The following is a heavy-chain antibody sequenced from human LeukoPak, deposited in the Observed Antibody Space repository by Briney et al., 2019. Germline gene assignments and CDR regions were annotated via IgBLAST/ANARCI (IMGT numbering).Heavy chain of an antibody. D-gene: IGHD3-10*01. CDR2: IQQDGSEK. V-gene: IGHV3-7*01. CDR3: ARVRKLRTRGVMDPLDY. J-gene: IGHJ4*02. Sequence: GGSLRLSCAASGFTFNYYWLTWVPQAPGKGLKWVANIQQDGSEKYYVDSVKGRFIISRDNAKNSLYLQMNSLRAEDTAVYYCARVRKLRTRGVMDPLDYWGQGTLVTVSS. CDR1: GFTFNYYW.